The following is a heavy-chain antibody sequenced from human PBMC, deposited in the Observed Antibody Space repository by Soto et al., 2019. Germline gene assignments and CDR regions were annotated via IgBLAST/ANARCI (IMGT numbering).Heavy chain of an antibody. J-gene: IGHJ4*02. CDR3: AKLGSSSWSPHYYFDY. D-gene: IGHD2-2*01. CDR2: ITGSGSDT. V-gene: IGHV3-23*01. CDR1: GFTLYNYA. Sequence: GGSLRLSCAASGFTLYNYAMGWVRQAPGKGLEWVSAITGSGSDTYYVDSVKGRFTISRDNSENTLYLQMNSLRAEDTAIYYCAKLGSSSWSPHYYFDYWGQGTLVTVSS.